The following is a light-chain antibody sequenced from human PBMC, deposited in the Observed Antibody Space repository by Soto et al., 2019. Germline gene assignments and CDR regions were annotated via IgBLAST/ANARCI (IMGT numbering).Light chain of an antibody. CDR2: EVT. Sequence: HSVLTQPASVSGSPGQSITISCTATSSDVGSFNYVSWYQHHPGKAPKLMIYEVTSRPSGVSNRFSGSKSGNTASLTISGLQAEDEADYYCVSYATSTTLYVFGSGTKLTVL. V-gene: IGLV2-14*01. CDR1: SSDVGSFNY. CDR3: VSYATSTTLYV. J-gene: IGLJ1*01.